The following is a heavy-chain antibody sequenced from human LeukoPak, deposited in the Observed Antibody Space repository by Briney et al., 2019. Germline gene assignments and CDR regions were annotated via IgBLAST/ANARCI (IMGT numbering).Heavy chain of an antibody. Sequence: GGPLRLSCAASGFTFSGHWMSWVRQAPGKGLEWVANINQGGSDKYYVDSVKGRFTISRDNANNLLYLQMNSLRGEDTAVYYCTRDRSRAEDDWGQGTLVRVSS. CDR2: INQGGSDK. CDR3: TRDRSRAEDD. V-gene: IGHV3-7*01. D-gene: IGHD1-14*01. J-gene: IGHJ4*02. CDR1: GFTFSGHW.